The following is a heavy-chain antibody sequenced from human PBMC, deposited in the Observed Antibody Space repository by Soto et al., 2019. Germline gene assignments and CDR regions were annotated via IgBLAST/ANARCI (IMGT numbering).Heavy chain of an antibody. CDR2: IFYSVNT. Sequence: SETLSVTCTVSGGSIITYYWGWIRQPPWKGLQWIGNIFYSVNTFYNPSLKSRVTISVDTSKNQFSLKLSSVTAADTAVYYCARLSSGYYYAYFDNWGQETLVTVS. CDR3: ARLSSGYYYAYFDN. D-gene: IGHD3-22*01. V-gene: IGHV4-39*01. CDR1: GGSIITYY. J-gene: IGHJ4*02.